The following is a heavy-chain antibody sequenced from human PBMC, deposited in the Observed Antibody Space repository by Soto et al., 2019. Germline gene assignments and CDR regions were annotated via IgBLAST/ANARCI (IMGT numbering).Heavy chain of an antibody. Sequence: GGSLRLSCAVSGFTVSSNYMSWVRQAPGKGLEWVSVIYSGGSTYYADSVKGRFTISRDNSKNTLYLQMHSLRAEDTAIYYCEKDANWEDHYWGQGTLVTVSS. D-gene: IGHD1-1*01. V-gene: IGHV3-66*01. J-gene: IGHJ4*02. CDR2: IYSGGST. CDR1: GFTVSSNY. CDR3: EKDANWEDHY.